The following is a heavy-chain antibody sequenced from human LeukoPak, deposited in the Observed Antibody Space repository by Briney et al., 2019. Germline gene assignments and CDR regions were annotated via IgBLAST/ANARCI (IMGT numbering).Heavy chain of an antibody. CDR1: GFTFGDYA. Sequence: PGGSLRLSCTTSGFTFGDYAMTWVRQAPGKGLEWVANIKQDGSQKYYVDSVKGRFTISRDNAKNSLYLQMNSLRAEDTAVYYCAELGITMIGGVWGKGTTVTISS. D-gene: IGHD3-10*02. CDR3: AELGITMIGGV. J-gene: IGHJ6*04. V-gene: IGHV3-7*01. CDR2: IKQDGSQK.